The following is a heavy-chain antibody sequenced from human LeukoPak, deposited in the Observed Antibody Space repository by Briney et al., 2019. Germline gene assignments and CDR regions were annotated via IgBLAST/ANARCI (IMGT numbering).Heavy chain of an antibody. Sequence: GGSLRLSCAASGFTFSNAWMSWVRQAPGKGLEWVGRIKSKTDGGTTDYAAPVKGRFTISRDDSKNTLYLQMNSLRAEDTAVYYCARDRYGGNPYYFDYWGQGTLVTVSS. CDR2: IKSKTDGGTT. D-gene: IGHD4-23*01. V-gene: IGHV3-15*01. CDR1: GFTFSNAW. J-gene: IGHJ4*02. CDR3: ARDRYGGNPYYFDY.